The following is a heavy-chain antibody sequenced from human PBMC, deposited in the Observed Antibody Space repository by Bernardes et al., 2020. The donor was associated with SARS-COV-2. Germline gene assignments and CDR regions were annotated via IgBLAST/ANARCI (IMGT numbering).Heavy chain of an antibody. CDR1: GFTFSNYD. V-gene: IGHV3-21*01. CDR2: ISRTSSHI. D-gene: IGHD5-12*01. Sequence: GGTLSLSCAASGFTFSNYDMNWVRQAPGKGLEWVSYISRTSSHIYYAYPAKGRFTISSDNAENSLYLQMNSLTAEDTAVYYCSRDLAPRLRDWYFDLWGRGTLVTVSS. J-gene: IGHJ2*01. CDR3: SRDLAPRLRDWYFDL.